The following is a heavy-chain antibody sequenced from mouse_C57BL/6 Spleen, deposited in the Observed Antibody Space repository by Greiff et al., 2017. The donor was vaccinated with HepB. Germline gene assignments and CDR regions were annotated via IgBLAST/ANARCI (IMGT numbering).Heavy chain of an antibody. J-gene: IGHJ4*01. CDR3: ASGYYGSSPYYYAMDY. CDR1: GYTFTSYW. Sequence: QVQLQQPGAELVKPGASVKLSCKASGYTFTSYWMQWVKQRPGQGLEWIGEIDPSDRYTNYNQKFKGKATLTVDTSSSTAYMQLSSLTSEDSAVYYCASGYYGSSPYYYAMDYWGQGTSVTVAS. CDR2: IDPSDRYT. V-gene: IGHV1-50*01. D-gene: IGHD1-1*01.